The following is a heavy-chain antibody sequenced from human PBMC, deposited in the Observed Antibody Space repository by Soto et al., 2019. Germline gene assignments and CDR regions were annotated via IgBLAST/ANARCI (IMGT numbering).Heavy chain of an antibody. CDR3: ARGQQFSTTRGVQGFDY. J-gene: IGHJ4*02. CDR2: LYSGGTS. D-gene: IGHD3-10*01. V-gene: IGHV3-53*02. CDR1: GFSISSNY. Sequence: EVQLVETGGGVIQPGGSLRLSCAASGFSISSNYMTWVRQAPGKGLEWVSLLYSGGTSYYADSVKGRFTISRDNSQNTLFLQMNRLKTEDTAVYYCARGQQFSTTRGVQGFDYWGQGTLVTVSS.